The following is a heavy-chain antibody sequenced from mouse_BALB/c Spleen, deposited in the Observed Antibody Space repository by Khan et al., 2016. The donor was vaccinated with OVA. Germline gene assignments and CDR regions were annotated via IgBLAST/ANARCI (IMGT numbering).Heavy chain of an antibody. CDR2: INPSTGYT. CDR3: ARRSLRWDFDY. J-gene: IGHJ2*01. V-gene: IGHV1-7*01. Sequence: VQLQESGAELAKPGASVKMSCKASGYTFTNYWILWVKQRPGQGLEWIGYINPSTGYTEYNQNFKDKATLTADKSSSTAYMQLSSLTSEDSAVYYCARRSLRWDFDYWGQGTTLTVSS. D-gene: IGHD1-1*01. CDR1: GYTFTNYW.